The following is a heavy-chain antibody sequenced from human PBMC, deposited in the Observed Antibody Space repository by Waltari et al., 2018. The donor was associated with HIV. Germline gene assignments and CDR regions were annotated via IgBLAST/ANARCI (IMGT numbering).Heavy chain of an antibody. CDR1: GFTFSNYA. J-gene: IGHJ4*02. V-gene: IGHV3-23*01. CDR2: LTSNGLKT. D-gene: IGHD3-16*02. Sequence: EVQPLESGGGLVQPGGSLRLSCAASGFTFSNYAMTWVRQAPEKGLEWVSSLTSNGLKTYYADSVKGRFTMSRDNSKNILYLHMNSLRVEDMALYYCVKGSESYSYDYWGQGTLVTVSS. CDR3: VKGSESYSYDY.